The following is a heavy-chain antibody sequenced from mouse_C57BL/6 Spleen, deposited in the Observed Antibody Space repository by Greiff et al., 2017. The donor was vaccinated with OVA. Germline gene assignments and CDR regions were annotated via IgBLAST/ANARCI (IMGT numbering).Heavy chain of an antibody. CDR3: AKRRLDWDYFDY. Sequence: VKLQESGPGLVQPSQSLSITCTVSGFSLTSYGVHWVRQSPGKGLEWLGVIWRGGSTDYNAAFMSRLSITKDNSKSQVFFKMNSLQADDTAIYYCAKRRLDWDYFDYWGQGTTLTVSS. J-gene: IGHJ2*01. CDR1: GFSLTSYG. V-gene: IGHV2-5*01. D-gene: IGHD4-1*01. CDR2: IWRGGST.